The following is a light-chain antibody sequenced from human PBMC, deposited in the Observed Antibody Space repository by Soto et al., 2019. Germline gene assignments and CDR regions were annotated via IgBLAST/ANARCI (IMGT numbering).Light chain of an antibody. CDR1: QGISSY. CDR3: LQDYNYPRT. Sequence: AIRMTQSPSSLSASTGDRVTITCRASQGISSYLAWYQQKPGKAPKLLIYAASSLQSGVPSRFSGSGSGTYFTLTISSLQPEDFATYYCLQDYNYPRTFGQGTKVDIK. V-gene: IGKV1-8*01. CDR2: AAS. J-gene: IGKJ1*01.